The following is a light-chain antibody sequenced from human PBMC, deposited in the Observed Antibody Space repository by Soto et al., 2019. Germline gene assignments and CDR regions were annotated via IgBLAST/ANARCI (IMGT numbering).Light chain of an antibody. CDR2: SDN. Sequence: QSVPTQPPSASGTPGQRVTITCYGDNSNIASNSVNWYQQLPGTAPKLLIYSDNRRPSGVPDRFSASKSGASAFLTISGLQSDDEADYYCSSWDRSLDNWVFGGGTKLTVL. CDR3: SSWDRSLDNWV. V-gene: IGLV1-44*01. J-gene: IGLJ3*02. CDR1: NSNIASNS.